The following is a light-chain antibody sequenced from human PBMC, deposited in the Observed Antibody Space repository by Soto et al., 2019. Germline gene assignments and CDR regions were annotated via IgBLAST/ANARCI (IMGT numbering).Light chain of an antibody. V-gene: IGLV2-23*01. J-gene: IGLJ2*01. CDR2: EGS. Sequence: HSALTQPASVSGSPGQSITISCTGTSSDVGSHNLVSWYQQHPGKAPKLMIYEGSKRPSGVSNRFSGSKSGNTASLTISGLQAEDEADYSCCSYAGSSTYVVFGGGTQLTVL. CDR1: SSDVGSHNL. CDR3: CSYAGSSTYVV.